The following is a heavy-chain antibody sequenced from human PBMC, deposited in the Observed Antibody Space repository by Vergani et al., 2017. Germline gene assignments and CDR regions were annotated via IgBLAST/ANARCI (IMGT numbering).Heavy chain of an antibody. J-gene: IGHJ3*01. CDR3: VRDVRVSRT. Sequence: EVQLVESGGGLVKPGGSLRLSCAASGFTFSSYSMNWVRQAPGKGLEWVSTLSASDRRTHYADSVKGRFTISRDNAKNSLYLDMSSLRAEDTAVYYCVRDVRVSRTWGQGTLVAVSS. CDR2: LSASDRRT. V-gene: IGHV3-21*01. CDR1: GFTFSSYS.